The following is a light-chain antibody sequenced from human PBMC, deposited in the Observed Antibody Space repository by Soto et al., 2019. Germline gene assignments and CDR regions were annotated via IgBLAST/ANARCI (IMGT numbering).Light chain of an antibody. CDR3: QSYDMSLNNHV. V-gene: IGLV1-40*01. J-gene: IGLJ1*01. CDR1: SSSIGAGND. CDR2: GND. Sequence: QLVLTQPPSVSGAPGQGVAISCTGSSSSIGAGNDVHWYRQVPGTAPKLLMYGNDNRPSGVPDRFSGSKSGTSASLAITGLQAEDEADYYCQSYDMSLNNHVFGTGTKLTVL.